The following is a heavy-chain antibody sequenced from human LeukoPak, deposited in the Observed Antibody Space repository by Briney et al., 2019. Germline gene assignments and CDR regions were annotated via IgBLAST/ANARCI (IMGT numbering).Heavy chain of an antibody. J-gene: IGHJ5*02. CDR3: ARGRDGGYYGSGTYSYWLDP. CDR1: GYTFGSND. V-gene: IGHV1-8*01. D-gene: IGHD3-10*01. Sequence: ASVKVSCKASGYTFGSNDINWVRQATGQGLEWMGWVNPNSGNADYAQKFQGRLTMTRDTSISTAYMELSNLRSEDTAVYYCARGRDGGYYGSGTYSYWLDPWGQGTLVTVSS. CDR2: VNPNSGNA.